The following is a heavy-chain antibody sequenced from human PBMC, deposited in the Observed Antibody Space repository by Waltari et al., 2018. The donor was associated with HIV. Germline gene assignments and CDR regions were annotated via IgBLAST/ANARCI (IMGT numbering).Heavy chain of an antibody. Sequence: QVQLVQSGAEVKKPGASVKVSCKASGYTFTSYAMHWVRQAPGPRPEWMGWINAGNGNTKYSQKFQGRVTITRDTSASTAYMELSSLRSEDTAVYYCARAGLLPRAYYYYDSSGYPYWGQGTLVTVSS. CDR3: ARAGLLPRAYYYYDSSGYPY. V-gene: IGHV1-3*01. CDR2: INAGNGNT. J-gene: IGHJ4*02. CDR1: GYTFTSYA. D-gene: IGHD3-22*01.